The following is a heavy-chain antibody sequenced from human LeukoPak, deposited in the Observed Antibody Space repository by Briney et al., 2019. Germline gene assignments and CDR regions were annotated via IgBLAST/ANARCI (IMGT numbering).Heavy chain of an antibody. CDR1: GYTFTGYY. CDR3: ARGHYYDSSGYLRGTYYYYYGMDV. CDR2: INPSSGGT. J-gene: IGHJ6*02. V-gene: IGHV1-2*02. D-gene: IGHD3-22*01. Sequence: ASMKVSCKASGYTFTGYYMHWVRQAPGQGLEWMGWINPSSGGTNYAQKFQGRVTMTRDTSISTAYMELSRLRSDDTAVYYCARGHYYDSSGYLRGTYYYYYGMDVWGQGTTVTVSS.